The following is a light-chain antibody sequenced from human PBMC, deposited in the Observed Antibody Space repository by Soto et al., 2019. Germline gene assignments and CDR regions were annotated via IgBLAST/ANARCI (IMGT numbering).Light chain of an antibody. CDR3: QQYDNLVVT. CDR2: DAS. V-gene: IGKV1-33*01. J-gene: IGKJ4*01. CDR1: QDISNY. Sequence: DIQMTQSPSSLSASVGDRVTITCQASQDISNYLNWYQQKPGKAPKLLIYDASNLETGVPSRFSGSGSGTDFTFTISSLQPEDIATYYCQQYDNLVVTFGGGTKVDIK.